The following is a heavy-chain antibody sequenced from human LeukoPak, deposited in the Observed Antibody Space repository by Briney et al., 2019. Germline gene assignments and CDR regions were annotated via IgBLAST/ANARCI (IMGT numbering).Heavy chain of an antibody. D-gene: IGHD3-10*01. CDR2: IYYSGST. J-gene: IGHJ4*02. CDR1: GGSISSSSYY. CDR3: ARHILGAMYYYGSGREYDFDY. Sequence: KPSETLSLTCTVSGGSISSSSYYWGWIRQPPGKGLEWIGSIYYSGSTYYNPSLKSRVTISVDTSKNQFSLKLSSVAAADTAVYYCARHILGAMYYYGSGREYDFDYWGQGTLVTVSS. V-gene: IGHV4-39*01.